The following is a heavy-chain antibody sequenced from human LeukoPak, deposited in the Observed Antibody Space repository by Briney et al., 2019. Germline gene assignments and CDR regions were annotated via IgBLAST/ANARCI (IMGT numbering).Heavy chain of an antibody. V-gene: IGHV3-23*01. J-gene: IGHJ4*02. CDR3: AKRIAASGTGFDY. CDR1: GSTFSSYA. Sequence: QPGGSLRLSCAASGSTFSSYAMSWVRQAPGKGPEWVSAISGSGGSTYYADSVKGRFTISRDNSKNTLYLQMNRLRAEDTGVYCCAKRIAASGTGFDYWGQGTLVTVSS. D-gene: IGHD6-13*01. CDR2: ISGSGGST.